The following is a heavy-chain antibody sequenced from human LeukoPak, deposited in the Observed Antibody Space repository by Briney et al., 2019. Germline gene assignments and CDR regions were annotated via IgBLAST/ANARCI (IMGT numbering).Heavy chain of an antibody. CDR1: GYTFHSYD. V-gene: IGHV1-8*01. D-gene: IGHD5-12*01. Sequence: ASVKVSCKASGYTFHSYDINWVRQATRQPLEWIGWMNPNSGNTGYAQKFQRRVTMTRNTSISTAYMELSSLSSEDTAVYYGSRGGRSGYVLDYWGQGTLVTVSS. CDR3: SRGGRSGYVLDY. J-gene: IGHJ4*02. CDR2: MNPNSGNT.